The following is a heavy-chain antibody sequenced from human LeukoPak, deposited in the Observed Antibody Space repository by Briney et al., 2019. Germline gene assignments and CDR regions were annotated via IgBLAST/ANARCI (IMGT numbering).Heavy chain of an antibody. CDR2: MNPNSGNT. CDR1: GYTFTSYD. V-gene: IGHV1-8*01. CDR3: ARGLRPRYYYYYYMDV. Sequence: ASVKVSCKASGYTFTSYDINWVRQATGQGLEWMGWMNPNSGNTGYAQKFQGRVTMTRNTSISTAYMELSSLRSEDTAVYYCARGLRPRYYYYYYMDVRGKGTTVTISS. J-gene: IGHJ6*03.